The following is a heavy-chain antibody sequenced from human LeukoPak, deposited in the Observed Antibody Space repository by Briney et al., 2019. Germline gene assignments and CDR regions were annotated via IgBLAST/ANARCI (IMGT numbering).Heavy chain of an antibody. V-gene: IGHV3-74*01. CDR2: IQNDGSTT. D-gene: IGHD1-1*01. CDR3: ARGDNPGAFDY. J-gene: IGHJ4*02. Sequence: GGSLRLSCAASGFTLSHYWMHWVRQGPGKGLVWVSLIQNDGSTTNYADSVKGRFTISRDNAKNTLYLQMNSLRDEHTAVYYCARGDNPGAFDYWGRGALVTVSS. CDR1: GFTLSHYW.